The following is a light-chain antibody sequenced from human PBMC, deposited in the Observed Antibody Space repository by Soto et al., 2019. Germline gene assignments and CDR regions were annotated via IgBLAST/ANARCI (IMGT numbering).Light chain of an antibody. CDR2: DAS. CDR1: QSVSNS. V-gene: IGKV3-11*01. CDR3: QQRSNWPRT. Sequence: EIVLTQSPATLSLSPGERATLSCRASQSVSNSLGWYQQIPGQAPRLLIYDASNRATGIPARFSGSGSGTDFTLTISSLEPEDFAVYYCQQRSNWPRTFGQGTKLEIK. J-gene: IGKJ2*01.